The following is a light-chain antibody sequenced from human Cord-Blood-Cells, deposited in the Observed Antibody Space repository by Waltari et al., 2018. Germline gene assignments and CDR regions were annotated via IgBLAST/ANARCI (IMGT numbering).Light chain of an antibody. CDR1: SSNIGSNY. Sequence: QSVLTPPPSASGTPGQRVTISCSGSSSNIGSNYVYWYQQLPGTAPKRRIYRNNQRPSGVPDRFSGSKSGTSASLAISGLRSEDEADYYCAAWDDSLSGWVFGGGTKLTVL. J-gene: IGLJ3*02. CDR3: AAWDDSLSGWV. V-gene: IGLV1-47*01. CDR2: RNN.